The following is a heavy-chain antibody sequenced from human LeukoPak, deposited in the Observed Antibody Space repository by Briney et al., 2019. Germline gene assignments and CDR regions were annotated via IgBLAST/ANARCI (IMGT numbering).Heavy chain of an antibody. J-gene: IGHJ4*02. V-gene: IGHV5-51*01. D-gene: IGHD6-19*01. CDR3: ARQAMAGTKRFDD. CDR2: IYPGDSDT. Sequence: GESLKISRKGSGYSFTSYWNGLVRQMPGKGLEWMGIIYPGDSDTRYSQSFQGPVTSSADKTHSTAYLQWGSLKASDTAKYYCARQAMAGTKRFDDRGQGSLVTVAS. CDR1: GYSFTSYW.